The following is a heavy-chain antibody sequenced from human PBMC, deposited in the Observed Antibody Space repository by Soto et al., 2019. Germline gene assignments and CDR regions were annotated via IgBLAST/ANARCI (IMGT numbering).Heavy chain of an antibody. CDR2: IVVGSGST. Sequence: QMQLVQSGPEVRKPGTSVKVSCKASGLTFSSSAVQWVRQARGQRLEWIGWIVVGSGSTKYAQKFQERGTITRDMSTSPAYMGLSSLRSEDTAVYYWAAPPHRDAYNYGYWGQGTLVTVSS. D-gene: IGHD5-12*01. J-gene: IGHJ4*02. CDR1: GLTFSSSA. V-gene: IGHV1-58*01. CDR3: AAPPHRDAYNYGY.